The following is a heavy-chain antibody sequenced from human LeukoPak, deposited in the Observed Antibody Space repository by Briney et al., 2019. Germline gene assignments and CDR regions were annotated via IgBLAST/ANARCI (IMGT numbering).Heavy chain of an antibody. V-gene: IGHV4-34*01. Sequence: SETLSLTCAVYGGSFSGYYWSWIRQPPGKGLGWIGEINHSGSTNYNPSLKSRVTISVDTSKNQFSLKLSSVTAADTAVYYCARGGRRNDYWGQGTLVTVSS. CDR3: ARGGRRNDY. CDR2: INHSGST. CDR1: GGSFSGYY. J-gene: IGHJ4*02. D-gene: IGHD6-6*01.